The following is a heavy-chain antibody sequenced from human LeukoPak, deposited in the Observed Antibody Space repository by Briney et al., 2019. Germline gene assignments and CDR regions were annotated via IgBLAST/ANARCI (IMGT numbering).Heavy chain of an antibody. V-gene: IGHV1-69*06. CDR2: IIPMFGTT. D-gene: IGHD6-13*01. J-gene: IGHJ4*02. CDR3: ARVPLTYSSSWYYFDC. CDR1: GGSFSSYA. Sequence: APVKVSCKDSGGSFSSYAISWVRQAPGQGLEWLGGIIPMFGTTNYAQKFQGRVTITADKSTSTAYMELSSLRSEDTAMYYCARVPLTYSSSWYYFDCWGQGTLVTVSS.